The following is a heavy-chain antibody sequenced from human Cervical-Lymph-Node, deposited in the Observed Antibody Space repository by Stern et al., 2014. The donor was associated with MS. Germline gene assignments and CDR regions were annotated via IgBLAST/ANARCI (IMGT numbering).Heavy chain of an antibody. Sequence: QLQLQESGPGLVKPSQTVSLTCTVSGASVSSTVYYWSWIRQPPGEGLEWIGYIYNTGNTYYNPSLKSRFTISVDTSKNHFSLRLNSVTAADTAVYYCARGATINDFDYWGQGTLVTVSS. D-gene: IGHD5-12*01. CDR3: ARGATINDFDY. CDR2: IYNTGNT. V-gene: IGHV4-31*03. J-gene: IGHJ4*02. CDR1: GASVSSTVYY.